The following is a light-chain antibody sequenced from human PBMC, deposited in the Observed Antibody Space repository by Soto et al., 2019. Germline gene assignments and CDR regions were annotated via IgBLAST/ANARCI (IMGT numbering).Light chain of an antibody. CDR3: QQYGGSTPYT. Sequence: EIVLTQSPGTLSLSPGERATLSCRASQSVSSSCLAWYQQKPGQAPRLLIYGASSRATGIPDRFSGSGSGTDFTLTISRLEPEDFAVYDCQQYGGSTPYTFGQGTKLDIK. V-gene: IGKV3-20*01. CDR2: GAS. J-gene: IGKJ2*01. CDR1: QSVSSSC.